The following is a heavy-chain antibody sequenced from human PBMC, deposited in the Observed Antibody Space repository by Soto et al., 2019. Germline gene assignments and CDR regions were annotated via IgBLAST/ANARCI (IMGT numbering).Heavy chain of an antibody. Sequence: QLQLQESGPGLVKSSETLSLTCTVSGGSISSISYYWGWIRQPPGKGLEWIGSIKYSGHTYYNPSPRSRVTISVETSKNPFALRLSFVAAAGAAVYYWAGVYIAVGPCTIFAAWGLGALVTVSS. J-gene: IGHJ5*02. CDR2: IKYSGHT. V-gene: IGHV4-39*01. CDR1: GGSISSISYY. D-gene: IGHD2-2*01. CDR3: AGVYIAVGPCTIFAA.